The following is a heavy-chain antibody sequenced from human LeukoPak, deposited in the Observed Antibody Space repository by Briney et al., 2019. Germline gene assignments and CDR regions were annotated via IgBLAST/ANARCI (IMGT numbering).Heavy chain of an antibody. CDR3: AREDYYDSSGYYGDAFDI. V-gene: IGHV4-61*02. D-gene: IGHD3-22*01. CDR1: GGSISSGSYY. J-gene: IGHJ3*02. Sequence: SETLSLTCTVSGGSISSGSYYWSWIRQPAGKGLEWIGRIYTSGSTNYNPSLKSRVTISVDTSKNQFSLKLSSVTAADTAVYYCAREDYYDSSGYYGDAFDIWGQGTMVTVSS. CDR2: IYTSGST.